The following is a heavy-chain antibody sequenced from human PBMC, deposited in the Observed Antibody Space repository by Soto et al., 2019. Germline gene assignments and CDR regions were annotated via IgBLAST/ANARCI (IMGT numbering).Heavy chain of an antibody. D-gene: IGHD3-22*01. CDR3: ERGDHLSDSSGYYY. CDR2: ISYDGANQ. CDR1: GFTFSSYA. V-gene: IGHV3-30-3*01. J-gene: IGHJ4*02. Sequence: PGGSLRLSCVASGFTFSSYAMHWVRQTPGKGLEWVAVISYDGANQYYADSVKGRFTISRDTSKNTLYLQMNSLRAEDTAVYYCERGDHLSDSSGYYYWGQGTLVTVSS.